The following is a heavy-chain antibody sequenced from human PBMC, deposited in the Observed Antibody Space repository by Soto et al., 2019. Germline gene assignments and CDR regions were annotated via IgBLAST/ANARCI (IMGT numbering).Heavy chain of an antibody. CDR3: ACVAYSYGHYYYYGMDV. D-gene: IGHD5-18*01. Sequence: GGSLRLSCAASGFTFSSYWMHWVRQAPGKGLVWVSRINSDGSSTSYADSVKGRFTISRDNAKNTLYLQMNSLRAEDTAVYYCACVAYSYGHYYYYGMDVWGQGTTVTVSS. J-gene: IGHJ6*02. CDR2: INSDGSST. V-gene: IGHV3-74*01. CDR1: GFTFSSYW.